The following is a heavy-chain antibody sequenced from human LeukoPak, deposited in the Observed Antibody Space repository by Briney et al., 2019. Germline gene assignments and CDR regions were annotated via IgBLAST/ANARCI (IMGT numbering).Heavy chain of an antibody. J-gene: IGHJ4*02. CDR3: ARNYD. V-gene: IGHV3-74*01. CDR2: TNADGSIT. CDR1: GFSFSTYW. Sequence: GGSLRLSCAASGFSFSTYWMHWVRQVPGTGPVWVSRTNADGSITDYTDSVKGRFTISRDNAKDTLYLQMNSLRPEDTAVYYCARNYDWGQGTLVTVSS. D-gene: IGHD3-16*01.